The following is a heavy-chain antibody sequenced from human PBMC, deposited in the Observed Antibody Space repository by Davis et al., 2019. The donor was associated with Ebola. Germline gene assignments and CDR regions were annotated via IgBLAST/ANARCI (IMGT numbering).Heavy chain of an antibody. CDR2: IYYSGST. D-gene: IGHD3-10*01. Sequence: SETLSLTCTVSGGSISSYYWSWIRQPPGKGLEWIGYIYYSGSTNYNPSLKSRVTISVDTSKNQFSLKLSSVTAADTAVYYCARTGLWFGELPLSYFDYWGQGTLVTVSS. V-gene: IGHV4-59*08. J-gene: IGHJ4*02. CDR3: ARTGLWFGELPLSYFDY. CDR1: GGSISSYY.